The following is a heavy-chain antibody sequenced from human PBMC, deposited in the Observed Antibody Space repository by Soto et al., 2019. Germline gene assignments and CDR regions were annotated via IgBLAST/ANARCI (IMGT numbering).Heavy chain of an antibody. Sequence: SETLSLTCTVSGGSISSSSYYWGWIRQPPGKGLEWIGSIYYSGSTYYNPSLKSRVTISVDTSKNQFSLKLSSVTAADTAVYYCARQRDYSRGERYFDYWGQGTLVTVSS. J-gene: IGHJ4*02. CDR2: IYYSGST. CDR1: GGSISSSSYY. D-gene: IGHD4-4*01. V-gene: IGHV4-39*01. CDR3: ARQRDYSRGERYFDY.